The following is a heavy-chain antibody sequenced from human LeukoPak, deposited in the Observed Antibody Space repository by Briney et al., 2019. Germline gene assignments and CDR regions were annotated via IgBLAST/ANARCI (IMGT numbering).Heavy chain of an antibody. D-gene: IGHD3-10*01. CDR2: INPNSGGT. CDR3: ASERFTKVRGVIDY. Sequence: ASVKVSCKASGYTFTGYYIHWVRQAPGQGLEWMGWINPNSGGTNYAPKFQGRVTMTRDTSISTAYMELSRLRSDDTAVYYCASERFTKVRGVIDYWGQGTLVTVSS. V-gene: IGHV1-2*02. J-gene: IGHJ4*02. CDR1: GYTFTGYY.